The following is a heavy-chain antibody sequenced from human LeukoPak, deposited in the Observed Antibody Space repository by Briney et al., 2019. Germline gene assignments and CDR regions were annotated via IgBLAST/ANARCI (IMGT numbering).Heavy chain of an antibody. V-gene: IGHV4-39*01. J-gene: IGHJ6*02. Sequence: PSETLSLTCTISGGFISSTSYYWGWIRQPPGKGLEWLGSIYSSGRTYYNPSLKSRVTISVDTSKNQFSLNLSSVTAADTAVYYCARHDSTGFYFSPTYGMDVWGQGTTVTVSS. D-gene: IGHD3-22*01. CDR2: IYSSGRT. CDR3: ARHDSTGFYFSPTYGMDV. CDR1: GGFISSTSYY.